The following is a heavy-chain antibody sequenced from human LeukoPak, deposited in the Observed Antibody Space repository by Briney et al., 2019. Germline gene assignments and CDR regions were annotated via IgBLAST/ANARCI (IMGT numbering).Heavy chain of an antibody. CDR3: AREGILTGYYTDTGPWYYFDY. J-gene: IGHJ4*02. D-gene: IGHD3-9*01. CDR1: GYTFTSYA. CDR2: INAGNGNT. Sequence: ASVKVSCKASGYTFTSYAMHWVRQAPGQRLEWMGWINAGNGNTKYSQKFQGRVTITRDTSASTAYMELSSLRSEDTAVYYCAREGILTGYYTDTGPWYYFDYWGQGTLVTASS. V-gene: IGHV1-3*01.